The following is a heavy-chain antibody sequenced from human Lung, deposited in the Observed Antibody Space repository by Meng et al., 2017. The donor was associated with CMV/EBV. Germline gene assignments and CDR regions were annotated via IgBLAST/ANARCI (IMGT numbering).Heavy chain of an antibody. CDR3: ARGRDDDIGLGYYYNRGFDV. V-gene: IGHV4-59*01. D-gene: IGHD3-22*01. J-gene: IGHJ6*02. CDR1: GGSITSYY. Sequence: LSCTVSGGSITSYYWNWIRQPPGKKLEWIGDISHSGTSSYNPSLKSRVIITVDTSRNQFTLKLTSVAAADTAVYFCARGRDDDIGLGYYYNRGFDVWXRGATVTVSS. CDR2: ISHSGTS.